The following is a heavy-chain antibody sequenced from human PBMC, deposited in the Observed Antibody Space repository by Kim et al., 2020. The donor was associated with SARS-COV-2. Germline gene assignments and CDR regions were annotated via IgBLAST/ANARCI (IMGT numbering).Heavy chain of an antibody. V-gene: IGHV1-2*02. Sequence: ASVKVSCKASGYTFTGYYMHWVRQAPGQGLEWMGWINPNSGGTNYAQKFQGRVTMTRDTSISTAYMELSRLRSDDTAVYYCARDPTPLWDGSGSYYTDYWGQGTLVTVSS. CDR1: GYTFTGYY. D-gene: IGHD3-10*01. J-gene: IGHJ4*02. CDR2: INPNSGGT. CDR3: ARDPTPLWDGSGSYYTDY.